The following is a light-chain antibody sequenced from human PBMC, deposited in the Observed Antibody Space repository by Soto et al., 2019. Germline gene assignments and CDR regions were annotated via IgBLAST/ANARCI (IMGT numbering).Light chain of an antibody. CDR2: GAS. CDR3: QQYNNGPPLT. J-gene: IGKJ4*01. CDR1: QSVSSN. V-gene: IGKV3-15*01. Sequence: EIVMTQSPATLSVSPGETATLSCRASQSVSSNLAWYQQKPAPAPRLIIYGASTRATGIPARFSGSGSGTEFTLTISSLQSEDFAVYYCQQYNNGPPLTFGGGTKVEIK.